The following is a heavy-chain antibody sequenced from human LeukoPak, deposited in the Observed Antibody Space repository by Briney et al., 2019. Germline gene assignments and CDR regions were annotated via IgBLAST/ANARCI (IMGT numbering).Heavy chain of an antibody. Sequence: SETLSLTCSVSGGSISSYYWSWIRQPAGKGLEWIGRIYSSGSTNYNPSLKTRVTMSLDTSKNQFSLNLTTVTAADTAVYYCAKTSARGAQFDYWGQGTLVTVSS. CDR3: AKTSARGAQFDY. V-gene: IGHV4-4*07. D-gene: IGHD3-10*01. CDR2: IYSSGST. CDR1: GGSISSYY. J-gene: IGHJ4*02.